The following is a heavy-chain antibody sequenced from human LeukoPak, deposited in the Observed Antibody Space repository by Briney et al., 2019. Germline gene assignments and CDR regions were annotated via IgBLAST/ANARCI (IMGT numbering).Heavy chain of an antibody. CDR2: IIPILGIA. CDR3: ARGADFYYYGMDV. CDR1: GGTFSSYT. V-gene: IGHV1-69*02. J-gene: IGHJ6*02. Sequence: SVKVSCKASGGTFSSYTISWVRQAPGQGLKWMGRIIPILGIANYAQKFQGRVTITADKSTSTAYMELSSLRSEDTAVYYCARGADFYYYGMDVWGQGTTVTVSS.